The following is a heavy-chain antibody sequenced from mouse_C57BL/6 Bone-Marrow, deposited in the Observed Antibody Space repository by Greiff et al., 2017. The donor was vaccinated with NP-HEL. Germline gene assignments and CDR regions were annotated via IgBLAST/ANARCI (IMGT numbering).Heavy chain of an antibody. Sequence: EVQLQQSGPVLVKPGASVKMSCKASGYTFTDYYMNWVKQSHGKSLEWIGVINPYNGGTSYNQKFKGKATLTVDKSSSTAYMELNSLTSEDSAVYYCARRYYGSSYAYFDYWGQGTTLTVSS. D-gene: IGHD1-1*01. CDR1: GYTFTDYY. CDR2: INPYNGGT. CDR3: ARRYYGSSYAYFDY. V-gene: IGHV1-19*01. J-gene: IGHJ2*01.